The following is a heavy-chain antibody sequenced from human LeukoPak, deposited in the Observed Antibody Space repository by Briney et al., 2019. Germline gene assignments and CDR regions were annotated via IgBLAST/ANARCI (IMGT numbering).Heavy chain of an antibody. J-gene: IGHJ4*02. CDR1: GGSFSGYY. Sequence: SETLSLTCAVYGGSFSGYYWSWIRQPPGKGLEWIGEINHSGSTNYNPSLKSRVTISVDTSKNQFSLKLSPVTAADTAVYYCARGTAWIQLWFSSNYFDYWGQGTLVTVSS. D-gene: IGHD5-18*01. V-gene: IGHV4-34*01. CDR3: ARGTAWIQLWFSSNYFDY. CDR2: INHSGST.